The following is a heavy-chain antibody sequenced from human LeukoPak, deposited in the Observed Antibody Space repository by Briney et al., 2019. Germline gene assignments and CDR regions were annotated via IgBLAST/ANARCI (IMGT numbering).Heavy chain of an antibody. V-gene: IGHV4-39*01. Sequence: SETLSLTCTVSGGSISSSSYYWGWIRQPPGKGLEWIGSIYYSGSTYYNPSLKSRVTISVDTSKNQFSLKLSSVTAADTAVYYCARGRLSSPQYYFDYWGQGTLVTVSS. CDR2: IYYSGST. J-gene: IGHJ4*02. CDR3: ARGRLSSPQYYFDY. D-gene: IGHD6-13*01. CDR1: GGSISSSSYY.